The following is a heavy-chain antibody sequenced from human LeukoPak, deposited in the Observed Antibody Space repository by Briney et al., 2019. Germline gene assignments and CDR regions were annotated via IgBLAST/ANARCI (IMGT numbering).Heavy chain of an antibody. V-gene: IGHV3-30-3*01. Sequence: GGSLRLSCAAPGFTFSSYAMSWVRQAPGKGLEWVAVIAYDGSNKYYADSVKGRFTISRDNSKNTLYLQMNSLRAEDTAVYYCARSRRGYSSSLQAFDIWGQGTMVTVSS. CDR2: IAYDGSNK. D-gene: IGHD6-13*01. J-gene: IGHJ3*02. CDR3: ARSRRGYSSSLQAFDI. CDR1: GFTFSSYA.